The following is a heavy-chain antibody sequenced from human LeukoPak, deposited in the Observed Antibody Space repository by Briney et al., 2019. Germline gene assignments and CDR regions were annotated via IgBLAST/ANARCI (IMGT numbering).Heavy chain of an antibody. CDR3: ARDDKAYCGGDCYPGDY. CDR1: GGTFSSYA. D-gene: IGHD2-21*02. CDR2: INPSGGST. J-gene: IGHJ4*02. Sequence: ASVKVSCKASGGTFSSYAISWVRQAPGQGLEWMGIINPSGGSTSYAQKFQGRVTMTRDTSTSTVYMELSSLRSEDTAVYYCARDDKAYCGGDCYPGDYWGQGTLVTVSS. V-gene: IGHV1-46*01.